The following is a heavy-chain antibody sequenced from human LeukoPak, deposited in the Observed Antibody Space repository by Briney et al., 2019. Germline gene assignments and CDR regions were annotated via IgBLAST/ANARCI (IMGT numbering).Heavy chain of an antibody. CDR3: ARDRETQYYDILTGPLDY. CDR2: ISSSSSYI. CDR1: GFTFSSYS. D-gene: IGHD3-9*01. V-gene: IGHV3-21*01. Sequence: GGSLRLSCAASGFTFSSYSMNWVRQAPGKGLEWVSSISSSSSYIYYADSVKGRFIISRDNAKNSLYLQMNSLRAEDTAVYYCARDRETQYYDILTGPLDYWGQGTLVTVSS. J-gene: IGHJ4*02.